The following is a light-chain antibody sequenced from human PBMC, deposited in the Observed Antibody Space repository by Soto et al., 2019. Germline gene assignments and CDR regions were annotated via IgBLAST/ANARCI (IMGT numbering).Light chain of an antibody. CDR2: GAS. V-gene: IGKV3-15*01. Sequence: EIVMTQSPATLSVSPGERATLSCRASQSVSSNLAWYQQKPGQAPRLLIYGASTRATGIPARFSGSGSGTEFTLTISSLQSEDFATYYCQQYNSYSLTFGGGTKVEIK. CDR3: QQYNSYSLT. CDR1: QSVSSN. J-gene: IGKJ4*01.